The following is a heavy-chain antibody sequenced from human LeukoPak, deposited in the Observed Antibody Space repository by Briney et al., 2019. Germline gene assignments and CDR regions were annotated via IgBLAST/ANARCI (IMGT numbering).Heavy chain of an antibody. Sequence: SETLSLTCTVSGGSISSSSYYWGWIRQPPGKGLEWIGSIYYSGSTYYNPSLKSRVTISVDTSKNQFSLKLSSVTAADTAVYYCARDVPGYSYAQRWFDPWGQGTLVTVSS. D-gene: IGHD5-18*01. J-gene: IGHJ5*02. CDR3: ARDVPGYSYAQRWFDP. V-gene: IGHV4-39*07. CDR2: IYYSGST. CDR1: GGSISSSSYY.